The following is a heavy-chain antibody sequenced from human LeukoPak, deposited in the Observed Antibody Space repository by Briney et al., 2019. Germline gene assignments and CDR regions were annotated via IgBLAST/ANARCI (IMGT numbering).Heavy chain of an antibody. CDR1: GYTFTGYY. CDR2: SNPNSGGT. V-gene: IGHV1-2*06. CDR3: ARIDY. Sequence: GASVKVSCKAAGYTFTGYYMHCVRQAPGQGLEWMGRSNPNSGGTNYAQKFQGRVTMTMDTSISTAYMELSRLRSDDTAVYYCARIDYWGQGTLVTVSS. J-gene: IGHJ4*02.